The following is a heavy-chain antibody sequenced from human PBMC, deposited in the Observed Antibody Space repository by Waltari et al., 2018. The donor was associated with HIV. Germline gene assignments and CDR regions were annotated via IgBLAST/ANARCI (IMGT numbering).Heavy chain of an antibody. Sequence: DPRLVKPSETLSLICSVPGVSIPRKFPYWGRIRQPPGKGLEWIGSISDSGSTYYSPSLKSRVIISLDTSKNQFSLNLNSMTAADTAIYYCARGAYSESYVPHFFDYWGHGTLVTVSS. D-gene: IGHD1-26*01. CDR2: ISDSGST. CDR3: ARGAYSESYVPHFFDY. J-gene: IGHJ4*03. CDR1: GVSIPRKFPY. V-gene: IGHV4-39*07.